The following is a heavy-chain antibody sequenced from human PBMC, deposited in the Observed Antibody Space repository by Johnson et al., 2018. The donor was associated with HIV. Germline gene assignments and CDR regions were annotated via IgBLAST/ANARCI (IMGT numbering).Heavy chain of an antibody. Sequence: QVQLVESGGGVVQPGGSLRLSCAASGFTFSSYAMHWVRQAPGTGLEWVAVISYDGSNKYYADSEKGRFTISRDNSKNTLYLQMNSLRAEDTAVYYCARGGSSTSLDAFDIWGQGTMVTVSS. V-gene: IGHV3-30-3*01. J-gene: IGHJ3*02. CDR1: GFTFSSYA. D-gene: IGHD2-2*01. CDR3: ARGGSSTSLDAFDI. CDR2: ISYDGSNK.